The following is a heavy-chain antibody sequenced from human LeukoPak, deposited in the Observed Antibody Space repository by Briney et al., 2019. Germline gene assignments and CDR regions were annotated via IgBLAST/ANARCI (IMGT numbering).Heavy chain of an antibody. J-gene: IGHJ5*02. CDR1: GYTFTNYW. CDR2: IYPGDSDT. CDR3: ARLHRIEAAGGKFDP. V-gene: IGHV5-51*01. D-gene: IGHD6-13*01. Sequence: GESLKISCKGSGYTFTNYWIAWVRQMPGKGLEWMGIIYPGDSDTTYSPSFQGQVTISADKSISTAYLQWSSLKASDTAMYYCARLHRIEAAGGKFDPWGQGTLVTVSS.